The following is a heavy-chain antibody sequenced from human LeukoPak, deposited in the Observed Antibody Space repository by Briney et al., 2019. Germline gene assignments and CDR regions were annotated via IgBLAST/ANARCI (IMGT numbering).Heavy chain of an antibody. CDR1: GFTFSSYS. CDR2: ISSSSSYI. J-gene: IGHJ4*02. D-gene: IGHD3-22*01. V-gene: IGHV3-21*01. CDR3: ASNPHTMIAVVDDY. Sequence: GGSLRLSCAASGFTFSSYSMNWVRQAPGKGLEWVSSISSSSSYIYYADSVKGRFTISRDNAKNSLYLQMNSLRAEDTAVYYCASNPHTMIAVVDDYWGQGTLVTVSS.